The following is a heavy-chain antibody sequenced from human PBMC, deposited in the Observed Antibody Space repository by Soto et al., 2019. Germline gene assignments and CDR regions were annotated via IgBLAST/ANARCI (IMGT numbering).Heavy chain of an antibody. V-gene: IGHV4-30-4*01. J-gene: IGHJ3*02. CDR3: ARQGYGGNSPAFDI. Sequence: SETLSLTCTVSGVSISSGDYYWSWIRQPPGKGLEWIGYIYYSGSTYYNPSLKSRVTISVDTSKNQFSLKLSSVTAADTAVYYRARQGYGGNSPAFDIWGQGTMVTVSS. CDR1: GVSISSGDYY. D-gene: IGHD4-17*01. CDR2: IYYSGST.